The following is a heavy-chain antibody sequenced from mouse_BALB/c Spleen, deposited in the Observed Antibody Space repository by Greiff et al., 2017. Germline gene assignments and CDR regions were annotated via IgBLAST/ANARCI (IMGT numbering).Heavy chain of an antibody. CDR2: ISYDGSN. V-gene: IGHV3-6*02. CDR3: ARVGDYGYYCDY. CDR1: GYSITSCYY. D-gene: IGHD2-4*01. Sequence: DVQLQESGPGLVKPSQSLSLTCSVTGYSITSCYYWNWIRQFPGNKLEWMGYISYDGSNNYNPSLKNRISITRYTSKNQFFLKLNSVTTEDTATYYCARVGDYGYYCDYWGQGTTLTVAS. J-gene: IGHJ2*01.